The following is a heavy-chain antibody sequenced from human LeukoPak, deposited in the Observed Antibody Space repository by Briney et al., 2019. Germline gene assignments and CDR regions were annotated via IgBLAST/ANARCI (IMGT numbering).Heavy chain of an antibody. CDR1: GFTFSSYA. Sequence: PGGSLRLSCAASGFTFSSYAMSWVRQAPGKGLEWVSVNSGSGDITYYADSVKGRFTISRDNSKNTLYLQMNSLRAEDTAVYYCAKRAGYYFDYWGQGTLVTVSS. J-gene: IGHJ4*02. D-gene: IGHD4/OR15-4a*01. V-gene: IGHV3-23*01. CDR2: NSGSGDIT. CDR3: AKRAGYYFDY.